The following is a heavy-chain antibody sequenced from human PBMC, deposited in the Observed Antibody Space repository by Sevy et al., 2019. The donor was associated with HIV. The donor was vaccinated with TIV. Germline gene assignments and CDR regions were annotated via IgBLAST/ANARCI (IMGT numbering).Heavy chain of an antibody. J-gene: IGHJ6*02. CDR3: ARDYDFWSGYTALSYYSLSYYYGMDV. Sequence: GGSLRLSCAASGLNFSKYSFNRVRQAPEKGLEWISHISRSGTTTYYAESVKGRFTVSRDNAKNSLYLQMSSLRDEDTAVYYCARDYDFWSGYTALSYYSLSYYYGMDVWGQGTTVTVSS. CDR1: GLNFSKYS. V-gene: IGHV3-48*02. CDR2: ISRSGTTT. D-gene: IGHD3-3*01.